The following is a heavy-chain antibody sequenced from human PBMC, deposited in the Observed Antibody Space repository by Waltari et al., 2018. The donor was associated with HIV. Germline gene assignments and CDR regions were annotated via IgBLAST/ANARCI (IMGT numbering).Heavy chain of an antibody. Sequence: EVQLVESGGGLVKPGGSLTLSCAASGFTFSNAWMSWVRQAPGKGLEWVGRIKRKSDGGTKDYTAPVKGRFTISRDDSKNTLYLQMNSLTTEDSGVYSFYGGGDAYWGRGTLVTVSS. CDR1: GFTFSNAW. CDR3: YGGGDAY. D-gene: IGHD3-16*01. V-gene: IGHV3-15*01. J-gene: IGHJ4*02. CDR2: IKRKSDGGTK.